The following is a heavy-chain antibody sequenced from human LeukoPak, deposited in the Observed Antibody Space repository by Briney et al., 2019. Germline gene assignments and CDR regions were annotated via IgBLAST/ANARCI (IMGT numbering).Heavy chain of an antibody. J-gene: IGHJ5*02. V-gene: IGHV7-4-1*02. CDR2: INTNTGNP. CDR3: ALDVVVPAARVSWFDP. CDR1: GYTFTSYA. D-gene: IGHD2-2*01. Sequence: ASVKVSCKASGYTFTSYAMNWVRQAPGQGLEWMGWINTNTGNPTYAQGFTGRFAFSLDTSVSTAYLQISSLKAEDTAVYYCALDVVVPAARVSWFDPWGQGTLVTVSS.